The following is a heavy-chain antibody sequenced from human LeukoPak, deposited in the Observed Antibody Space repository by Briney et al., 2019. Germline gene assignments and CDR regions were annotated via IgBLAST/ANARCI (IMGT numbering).Heavy chain of an antibody. J-gene: IGHJ6*02. CDR3: ARGPHRSGWPPSSYYGMDV. CDR1: GYTFTSYA. D-gene: IGHD6-19*01. CDR2: INTNTGNP. Sequence: VSVKVSCKASGYTFTSYAMNCVRQAPGQGLEWMGWINTNTGNPTYAQGFTGRFVFSLDTSVSTAYLQISSLKAEDTAVYYCARGPHRSGWPPSSYYGMDVWGQGTTVTVSS. V-gene: IGHV7-4-1*02.